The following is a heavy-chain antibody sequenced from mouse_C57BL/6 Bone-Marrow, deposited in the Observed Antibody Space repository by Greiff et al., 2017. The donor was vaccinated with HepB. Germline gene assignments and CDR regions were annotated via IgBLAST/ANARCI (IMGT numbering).Heavy chain of an antibody. CDR1: GYTFTSYW. Sequence: QVQLQQPGAELVMPGASVKLSCKASGYTFTSYWMHWVKQRPGQGLEWIGEIDPSDSYTNYNQKFKGKSTLTVDKSSSTAYMQLSSLTSEDSAVYYCARDTTVVGYFDVWGTGTTVTVSS. V-gene: IGHV1-69*01. J-gene: IGHJ1*03. CDR2: IDPSDSYT. CDR3: ARDTTVVGYFDV. D-gene: IGHD1-1*01.